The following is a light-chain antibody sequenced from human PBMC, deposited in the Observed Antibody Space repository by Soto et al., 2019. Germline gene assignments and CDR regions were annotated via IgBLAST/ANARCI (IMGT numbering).Light chain of an antibody. Sequence: ESVLTQSPGTLSLSPGERATLSCRASQSVSSNYLAWYQQKPGQAPRLLIYGASTRASGIPDRFSGSGSGTDFVLTISRLEPEDSAVYYCQQYGGSPLTFGGGTKVDIK. CDR2: GAS. CDR1: QSVSSNY. J-gene: IGKJ4*01. V-gene: IGKV3-20*01. CDR3: QQYGGSPLT.